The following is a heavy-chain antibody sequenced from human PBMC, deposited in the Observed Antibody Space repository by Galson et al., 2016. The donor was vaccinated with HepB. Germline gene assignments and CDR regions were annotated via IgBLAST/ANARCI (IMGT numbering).Heavy chain of an antibody. Sequence: SLRLSCAASGFTFSDYWMHWVRQAPGKGLVWVSRINSDGSRAIYGDAVEGRFTVSRDNAKNTLYLQMNSLRVEDTAVYYCARPSRPASSTWYPFDSRGQGTLVTVSS. J-gene: IGHJ4*02. CDR1: GFTFSDYW. CDR3: ARPSRPASSTWYPFDS. CDR2: INSDGSRA. D-gene: IGHD6-13*01. V-gene: IGHV3-74*01.